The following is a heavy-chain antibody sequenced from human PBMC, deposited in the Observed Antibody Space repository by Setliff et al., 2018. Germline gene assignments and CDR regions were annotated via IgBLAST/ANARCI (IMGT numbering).Heavy chain of an antibody. Sequence: EASVKVSCKASGDSFNNYAISWARQAPGQGLEWMGGIIPMFGTPAYAQKFQDRVTITTDESTSTAYMELDSLRSEDTAVYYCARSPAVLGIVYLDPWGQGTLVTVSS. CDR3: ARSPAVLGIVYLDP. V-gene: IGHV1-69*05. CDR2: IIPMFGTP. J-gene: IGHJ5*02. CDR1: GDSFNNYA. D-gene: IGHD2-15*01.